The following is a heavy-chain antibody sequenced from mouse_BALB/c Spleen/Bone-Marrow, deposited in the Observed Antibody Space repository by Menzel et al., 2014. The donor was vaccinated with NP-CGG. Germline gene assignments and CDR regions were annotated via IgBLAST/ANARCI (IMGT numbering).Heavy chain of an antibody. V-gene: IGHV1-14*01. J-gene: IGHJ4*01. CDR2: INPYNDGT. CDR3: ARRGFDEGYYAMDY. CDR1: GYTFTSYV. Sequence: EVQVVESGPELVKPGASVKMSCKASGYTFTSYVMHWVKQKPGQGLEWIGYINPYNDGTKYDEKFKGKARMTSDKSSRTAYMELSRLTSESSAVYYCARRGFDEGYYAMDYWGQAPSVPV.